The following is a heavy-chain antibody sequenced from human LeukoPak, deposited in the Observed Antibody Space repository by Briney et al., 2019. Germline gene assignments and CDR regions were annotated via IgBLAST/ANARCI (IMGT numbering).Heavy chain of an antibody. J-gene: IGHJ4*02. CDR2: IIPIFGTA. CDR3: ARVSGSYDYVWGSYRPEGNFDY. CDR1: GYTFTSYG. V-gene: IGHV1-69*13. Sequence: SVKVSCKASGYTFTSYGISWVRQAPGQGLEWMGGIIPIFGTANYAQKFQGRVTITADESTSTAYMELSSLRSEDTAVYYCARVSGSYDYVWGSYRPEGNFDYWGQGTLVTVSS. D-gene: IGHD3-16*02.